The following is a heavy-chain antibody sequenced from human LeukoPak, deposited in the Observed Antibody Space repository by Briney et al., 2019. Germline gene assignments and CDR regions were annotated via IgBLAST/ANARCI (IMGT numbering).Heavy chain of an antibody. V-gene: IGHV3-9*01. CDR1: GFTFDDYA. D-gene: IGHD3-22*01. CDR2: ISWNSGSI. CDR3: AKDYDSSVYYTMD. Sequence: PGGSLRLSCAASGFTFDDYAMHWVRQAPGKGLEWVSGISWNSGSIGYADSVKGRFTISRDNAKNSLYLQMNSLRAEDTALYYSAKDYDSSVYYTMDGGRGTLVTVSS. J-gene: IGHJ4*02.